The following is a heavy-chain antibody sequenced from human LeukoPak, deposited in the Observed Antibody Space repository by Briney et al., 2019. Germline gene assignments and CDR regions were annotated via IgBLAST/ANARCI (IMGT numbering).Heavy chain of an antibody. Sequence: GVLRLSCAASGFTFSSYWMYWVRQAPGKGLVWVSRINSDESSTSYADSVKGRFTISRDNAKNTLYLQMNSLRAEDTAVYYCARDGAYSTIFYWGQGTLVTVSS. CDR3: ARDGAYSTIFY. D-gene: IGHD3-3*01. CDR1: GFTFSSYW. J-gene: IGHJ4*01. CDR2: INSDESST. V-gene: IGHV3-74*01.